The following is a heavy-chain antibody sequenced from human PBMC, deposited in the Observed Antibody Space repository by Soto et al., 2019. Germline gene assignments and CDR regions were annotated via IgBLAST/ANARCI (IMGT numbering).Heavy chain of an antibody. CDR3: ARXNSQHFGTPAASWWFDP. D-gene: IGHD2-15*01. V-gene: IGHV1-46*01. CDR1: GFTFSDYW. Sequence: GASVKVSCKASGFTFSDYWMHWVRQAPGQGLEWMGIINPSGATRSYAQKFQGRVTITRDTSTSTLYMDLSSLTYEDTAVYYCARXNSQHFGTPAASWWFDPWGQGTLVTVSS. J-gene: IGHJ5*02. CDR2: INPSGATR.